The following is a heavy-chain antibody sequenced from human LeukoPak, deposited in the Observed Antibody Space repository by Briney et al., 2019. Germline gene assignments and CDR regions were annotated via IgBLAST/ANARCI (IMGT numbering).Heavy chain of an antibody. CDR3: ARLVGSSSGGADY. D-gene: IGHD6-6*01. J-gene: IGHJ4*02. Sequence: SETLSLTCTVSGGSISSYYWSWIRQHPGKGLEWIGYIYYSGSTYYNPSLKSRVTISVDTSKNQFSLKLSSVTAADTAVYYCARLVGSSSGGADYWGQGTLVTVSS. CDR2: IYYSGST. CDR1: GGSISSYY. V-gene: IGHV4-59*06.